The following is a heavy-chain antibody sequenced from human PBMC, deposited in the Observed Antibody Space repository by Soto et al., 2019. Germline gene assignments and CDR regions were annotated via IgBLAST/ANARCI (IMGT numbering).Heavy chain of an antibody. CDR2: IYYSGST. D-gene: IGHD5-12*01. CDR3: ASGGYGMNYFDY. V-gene: IGHV4-31*03. CDR1: GGSISSGGYY. J-gene: IGHJ4*02. Sequence: SETLSLTCTVSGGSISSGGYYWSWIRQHPGKGLEWIGYIYYSGSTYYNPSLKSRVTISVDTSKNQFSLKLSSVTAADTAVYYCASGGYGMNYFDYWGQGTLVTVSS.